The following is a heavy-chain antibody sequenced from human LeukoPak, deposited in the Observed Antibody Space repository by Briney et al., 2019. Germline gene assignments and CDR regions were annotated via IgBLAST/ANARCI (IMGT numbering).Heavy chain of an antibody. J-gene: IGHJ4*02. CDR1: RFTFSSYS. Sequence: GESLRLSCTASRFTFSSYSMNWVRQAPGKGLEWVSYISSSSRTIHYADSVKGRFTISRDNAKNSLYLQMNSLRAEDTAVYYCARRGYSSGWNRFDYWGQGTLVTVSS. V-gene: IGHV3-48*01. CDR3: ARRGYSSGWNRFDY. CDR2: ISSSSRTI. D-gene: IGHD6-25*01.